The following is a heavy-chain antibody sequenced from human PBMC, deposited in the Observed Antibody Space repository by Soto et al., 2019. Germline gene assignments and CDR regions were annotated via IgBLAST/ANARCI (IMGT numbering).Heavy chain of an antibody. Sequence: GSLRLSCVVSGFTFSSSAMSWVRQAPGKGLEWVSDISGSGGSTYYTDSVKGRFTISRDNSKNTLYLQMDSLRVEDTAVYYCATPFRWGIPGFFDYWGQGTLVTVSS. D-gene: IGHD2-8*02. CDR1: GFTFSSSA. CDR3: ATPFRWGIPGFFDY. J-gene: IGHJ4*02. V-gene: IGHV3-23*01. CDR2: ISGSGGST.